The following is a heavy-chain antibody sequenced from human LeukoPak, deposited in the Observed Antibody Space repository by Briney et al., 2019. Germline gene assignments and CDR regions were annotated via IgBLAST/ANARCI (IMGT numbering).Heavy chain of an antibody. J-gene: IGHJ5*02. CDR1: GGTFSSYA. CDR2: IIPIFGTA. Sequence: ASVKVSCKASGGTFSSYAISWVRQAPGQGLEWMGRIIPIFGTANYAQKFQGRVTVTTDESTSTAYMELSSLRSEDTAVYYCANAYSSSYYNWFDPWGQGTLVTVSS. CDR3: ANAYSSSYYNWFDP. D-gene: IGHD6-13*01. V-gene: IGHV1-69*05.